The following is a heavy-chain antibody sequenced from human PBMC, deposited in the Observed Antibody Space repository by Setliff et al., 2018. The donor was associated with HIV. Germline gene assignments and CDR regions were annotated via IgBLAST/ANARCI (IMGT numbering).Heavy chain of an antibody. Sequence: ASVKVSCKVSGYNFISYGISWVRQAPGQGLEWMGYISPYNGNTIYAEKVQGRLTLTTDTSTSTAYMELTSLKYDDTAVYFCAREFGDYTGYYFDYWGQGTLVTVS. CDR1: GYNFISYG. J-gene: IGHJ4*02. CDR3: AREFGDYTGYYFDY. CDR2: ISPYNGNT. V-gene: IGHV1-18*01. D-gene: IGHD4-17*01.